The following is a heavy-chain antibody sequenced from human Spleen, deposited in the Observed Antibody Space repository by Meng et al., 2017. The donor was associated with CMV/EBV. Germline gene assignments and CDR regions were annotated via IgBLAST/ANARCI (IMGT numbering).Heavy chain of an antibody. D-gene: IGHD3-16*01. CDR3: VGFTFGGTFDY. CDR1: GFTFSSYA. V-gene: IGHV3-23*01. J-gene: IGHJ4*02. CDR2: ITGSGRGT. Sequence: LSFAASGFTFSSYAMSWVRQAPGKGLEWVSGITGSGRGTYYTDSVKGRFTISRDNSKNTLYLQMNSLRAEETAVYFCVGFTFGGTFDYWGQGTLVTVSS.